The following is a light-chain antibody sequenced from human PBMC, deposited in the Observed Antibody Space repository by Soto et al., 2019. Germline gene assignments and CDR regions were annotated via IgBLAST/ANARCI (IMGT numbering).Light chain of an antibody. V-gene: IGKV1-NL1*01. CDR1: QGISNY. Sequence: IQMTQSPSSLSASVGDRVTITCRASQGISNYLAWYQQKPGKVPKLLIYGASSRATGIPDRFSGSGSGTAFTLTISRLEPEDFAVYYCQQYGSSPSNTFGQGTKLEIK. CDR2: GAS. CDR3: QQYGSSPSNT. J-gene: IGKJ2*01.